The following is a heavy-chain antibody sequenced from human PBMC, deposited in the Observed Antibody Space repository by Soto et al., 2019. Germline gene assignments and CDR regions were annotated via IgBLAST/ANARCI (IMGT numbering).Heavy chain of an antibody. CDR1: GYTFTSYD. V-gene: IGHV1-8*01. J-gene: IGHJ6*02. Sequence: QVQLVQSGAEVKKPGASVKVSCKASGYTFTSYDINWVRQATGQGLEWMGWMNPNSGNTGYAQKFQGRVTMTRNTSISTAYMELGSLRSEDTAVYYSAGWPDGYYYYGMDVWGQGTTVTVSS. CDR2: MNPNSGNT. CDR3: AGWPDGYYYYGMDV.